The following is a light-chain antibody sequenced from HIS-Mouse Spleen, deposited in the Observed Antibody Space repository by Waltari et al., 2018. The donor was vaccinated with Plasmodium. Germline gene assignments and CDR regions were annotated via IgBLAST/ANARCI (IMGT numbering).Light chain of an antibody. V-gene: IGKV3-15*01. Sequence: EIVMTQSPATLSVSPGERATLSCRASQSVSSHLALYQQKPGQAPRLLIYRASTRATGIPARFSGSGSGTEFTLTIRSLQSEDFAVYYCQQYNNWSFTFGPGTKVDIK. J-gene: IGKJ3*01. CDR3: QQYNNWSFT. CDR2: RAS. CDR1: QSVSSH.